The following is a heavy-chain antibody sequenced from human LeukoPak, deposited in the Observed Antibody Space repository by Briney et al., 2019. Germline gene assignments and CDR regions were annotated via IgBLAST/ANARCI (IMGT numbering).Heavy chain of an antibody. V-gene: IGHV3-53*01. D-gene: IGHD3-10*01. CDR1: VLTVSKNY. Sequence: GGSLRLSCAASVLTVSKNYMSWVRQAPGKGLESVSVIYSGGSTYYADSVRGRFTISRDNSKNTLYLQMNSLRVEDTAVYYCARVGGHWGQGTLVTVSS. CDR2: IYSGGST. CDR3: ARVGGH. J-gene: IGHJ4*02.